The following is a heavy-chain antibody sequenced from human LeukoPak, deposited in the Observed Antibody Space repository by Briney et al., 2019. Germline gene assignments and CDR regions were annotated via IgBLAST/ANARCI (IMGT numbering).Heavy chain of an antibody. V-gene: IGHV1-69*01. Sequence: SVKVSCKASGGTFSSYAISWVRQAPGQGLEWMGGIIPIFGTANYAQKFQGRVTITADESTSTAYMELGSLRSEDTAVYYCAGGIAAAGSFDYWGQGTLVTVSS. CDR3: AGGIAAAGSFDY. J-gene: IGHJ4*02. CDR2: IIPIFGTA. D-gene: IGHD6-13*01. CDR1: GGTFSSYA.